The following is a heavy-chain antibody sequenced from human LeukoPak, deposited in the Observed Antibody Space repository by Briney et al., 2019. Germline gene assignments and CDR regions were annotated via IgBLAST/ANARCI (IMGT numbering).Heavy chain of an antibody. D-gene: IGHD2-2*01. Sequence: GESLKISGKGSGYSFTNYWIGWVRQMPGKGLEWMGIIYPGDSDTRYSPSFQGQVTISADKSISTAYLQWSSLKASDTAMYYCARADIVVVPAAPTAGWFDPWGQGTLVTVSS. V-gene: IGHV5-51*01. CDR2: IYPGDSDT. CDR3: ARADIVVVPAAPTAGWFDP. J-gene: IGHJ5*02. CDR1: GYSFTNYW.